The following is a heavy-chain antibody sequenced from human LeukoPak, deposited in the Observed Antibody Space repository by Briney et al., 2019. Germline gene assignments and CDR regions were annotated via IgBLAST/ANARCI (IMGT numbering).Heavy chain of an antibody. CDR3: ARVEGGGYRYVLDV. J-gene: IGHJ6*01. V-gene: IGHV3-30*04. CDR2: ISYDGSNK. CDR1: GFTFSSYA. D-gene: IGHD5-18*01. Sequence: GGSLRLSCAASGFTFSSYAMHWVRQAPGKGLEWVAVISYDGSNKYYADSVKGRFTISRDNSKNTLYLQMNSLRAVDTAVYYCARVEGGGYRYVLDVWGQGTTVTVSS.